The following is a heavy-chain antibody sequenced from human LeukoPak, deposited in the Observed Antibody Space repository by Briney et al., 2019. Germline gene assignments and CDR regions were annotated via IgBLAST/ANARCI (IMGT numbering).Heavy chain of an antibody. CDR1: GFSFTNYW. J-gene: IGHJ4*02. CDR3: ARDKITGASTNDY. CDR2: INQDGSER. Sequence: PGGSLRLSCAASGFSFTNYWMGWVRQAPGMGLEWVAIINQDGSERYYVDSVKGRFTVSRDSAKNSLYLQMNSLRVEDTAVYYCARDKITGASTNDYWGQGTLVTVSS. D-gene: IGHD1-14*01. V-gene: IGHV3-7*01.